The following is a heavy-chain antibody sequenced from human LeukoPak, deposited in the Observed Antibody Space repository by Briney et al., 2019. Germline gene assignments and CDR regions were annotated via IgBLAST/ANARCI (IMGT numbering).Heavy chain of an antibody. D-gene: IGHD3-16*01. J-gene: IGHJ4*02. CDR2: IKSDGSDK. Sequence: GSLILSCAASGFTSSTRWMSWVRQAPGKGVERVASIKSDGSDKYYLDSVKGRFTVSRDNAKNSLYLEMNSLRAEDTAIYYCARHGDYNFDSWGQGTLVTVSS. CDR3: ARHGDYNFDS. CDR1: GFTSSTRW. V-gene: IGHV3-7*05.